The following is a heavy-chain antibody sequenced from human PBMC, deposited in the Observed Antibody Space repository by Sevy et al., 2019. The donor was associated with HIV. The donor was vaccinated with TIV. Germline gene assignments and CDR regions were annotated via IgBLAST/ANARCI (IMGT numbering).Heavy chain of an antibody. CDR2: ISYDGNNK. Sequence: GGSLRLSCAASGFTFSSYAMHWVRQAPGKGLEWVAVISYDGNNKYYADSVKGRFTISRDNSKNTLYLQMNSLRAEDTAVYYCARGRVVMNYFDYWGQGTLVTVSS. V-gene: IGHV3-30-3*01. CDR1: GFTFSSYA. CDR3: ARGRVVMNYFDY. D-gene: IGHD3-22*01. J-gene: IGHJ4*02.